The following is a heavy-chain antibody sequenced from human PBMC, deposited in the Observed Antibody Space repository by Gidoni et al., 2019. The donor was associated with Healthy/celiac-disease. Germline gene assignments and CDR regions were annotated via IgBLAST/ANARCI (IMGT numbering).Heavy chain of an antibody. CDR2: IYYSGST. CDR1: GGSISSYY. D-gene: IGHD3-22*01. J-gene: IGHJ4*02. V-gene: IGHV4-59*01. Sequence: QVQLQESGPGLVKPSETLYLTCTVSGGSISSYYWSWIRQPPGKGLEWIGYIYYSGSTNYNPSLKSRVTISVDTSKNQFSLKLSSVTAADTAVYYCASFSDSSGYYDFDYWGQGTLVTVSS. CDR3: ASFSDSSGYYDFDY.